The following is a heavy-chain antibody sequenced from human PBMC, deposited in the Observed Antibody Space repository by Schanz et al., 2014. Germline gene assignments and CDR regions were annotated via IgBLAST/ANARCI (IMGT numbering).Heavy chain of an antibody. J-gene: IGHJ4*02. CDR2: INPNTGGT. CDR3: ARDRDQWDGNYLDY. Sequence: QEQLVQSGAEVKTPGDSVKVSCKASGYSIGGYYMHWVRQAPGVGPEWMGRINPNTGGTQYAQKFXXRVPMTTAKSISTVYMELRSLTSDDSAVYYCARDRDQWDGNYLDYWGQGTLVTVSS. CDR1: GYSIGGYY. V-gene: IGHV1-2*06. D-gene: IGHD1-26*01.